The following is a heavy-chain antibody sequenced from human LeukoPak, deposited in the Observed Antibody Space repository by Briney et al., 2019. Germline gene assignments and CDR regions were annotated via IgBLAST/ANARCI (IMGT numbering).Heavy chain of an antibody. CDR1: GFTFSRFW. J-gene: IGHJ4*02. Sequence: GGSLRLSCAASGFTFSRFWMNWVRQAPGRGLEWVANIDQSGGRNNYVDSVKGRFTISRDNAKNSLFLEMSSLRADDTAVYYCAKDFRVSYWGQGTLVTVSS. V-gene: IGHV3-7*05. CDR3: AKDFRVSY. CDR2: IDQSGGRN.